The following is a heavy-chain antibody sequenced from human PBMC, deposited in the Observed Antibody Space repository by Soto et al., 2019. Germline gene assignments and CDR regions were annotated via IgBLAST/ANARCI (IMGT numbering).Heavy chain of an antibody. J-gene: IGHJ4*02. Sequence: PGGSLRLSCSASGFTFSSYAMHWVRQAPGKGLEYVSAISSNGGSTYYADSVKGRFTISRDNSKNTLYLQMSSLRAEDTAVYYCVKGLLLPMTTVTQYFDYWGQGTLVTVSS. CDR2: ISSNGGST. CDR1: GFTFSSYA. D-gene: IGHD4-17*01. CDR3: VKGLLLPMTTVTQYFDY. V-gene: IGHV3-64D*08.